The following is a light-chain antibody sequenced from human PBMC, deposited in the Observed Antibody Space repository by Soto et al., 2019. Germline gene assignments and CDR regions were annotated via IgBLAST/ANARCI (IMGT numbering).Light chain of an antibody. CDR1: EGITYY. CDR2: AAS. V-gene: IGKV1-27*01. J-gene: IGKJ4*01. CDR3: QNYNSAPLT. Sequence: DIQMTQSPSSLSASVGDRVTITCRASEGITYYLAWYQQKPGKVPKLLIYAASTLQSGVPSRFSGGGSGADFTLTISSLQPEEVATYYCQNYNSAPLTFGGGTKVEIK.